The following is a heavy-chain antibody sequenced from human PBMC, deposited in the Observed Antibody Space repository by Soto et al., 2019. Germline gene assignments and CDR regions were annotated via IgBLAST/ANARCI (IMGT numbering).Heavy chain of an antibody. CDR2: VNHSGST. CDR3: ARVFRLVVVPAAMRDDNWFDP. V-gene: IGHV4-34*01. Sequence: QVQLQQWGAGLLKPSETLSLTCAVYGGSFSGYYWSWIRQPPGKGLEWIGEVNHSGSTNYNPSLKSRVTISVDTSKNQFSLKLSSVTAADTAVYYCARVFRLVVVPAAMRDDNWFDPWGQGTLVTVSS. CDR1: GGSFSGYY. D-gene: IGHD2-2*01. J-gene: IGHJ5*02.